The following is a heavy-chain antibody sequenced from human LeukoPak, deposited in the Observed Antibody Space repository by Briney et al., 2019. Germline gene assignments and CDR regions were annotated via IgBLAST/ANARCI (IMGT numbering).Heavy chain of an antibody. V-gene: IGHV3-48*04. CDR3: ARASITMARGELVFYFDY. CDR1: GFAFSYYS. D-gene: IGHD3-10*01. CDR2: ISTSSSTR. Sequence: GGSLRLSCAASGFAFSYYSMNWVRQAPGEGLEWVSYISTSSSTRYYADSVKGRFTISRDNAKNSLYLQINSLRAEDTAVYYCARASITMARGELVFYFDYWGQGTLVAVSS. J-gene: IGHJ4*02.